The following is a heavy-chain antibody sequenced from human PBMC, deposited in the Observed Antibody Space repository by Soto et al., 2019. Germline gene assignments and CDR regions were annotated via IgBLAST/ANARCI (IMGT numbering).Heavy chain of an antibody. CDR1: GYTFTSYG. CDR3: ARFSWGIAAAGTQTTNDY. CDR2: ISAYNGNT. V-gene: IGHV1-18*01. J-gene: IGHJ4*02. D-gene: IGHD6-13*01. Sequence: QVQLVQSGAEVKKPGASVKVSCKASGYTFTSYGISWVRQAPGQGLEWMGWISAYNGNTNYAQKLPGRVTMTTDTSTSTAYMELRSLRSDDTTVYYCARFSWGIAAAGTQTTNDYWGQGTLVTVSA.